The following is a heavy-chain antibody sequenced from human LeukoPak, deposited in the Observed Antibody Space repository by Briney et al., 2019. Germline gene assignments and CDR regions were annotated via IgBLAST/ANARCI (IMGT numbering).Heavy chain of an antibody. CDR1: GFTFDDYA. CDR3: AKDAYDILTGYLFDY. J-gene: IGHJ4*02. V-gene: IGHV3-9*01. CDR2: ISWNSDSI. Sequence: GRSLRLSCAASGFTFDDYAMHWVRQAPGKGLEWVSGISWNSDSIGYADSVKGRFTISRDNAKNSLYLQMNSLRAEDAALYYCAKDAYDILTGYLFDYWGQGTLVTVSS. D-gene: IGHD3-9*01.